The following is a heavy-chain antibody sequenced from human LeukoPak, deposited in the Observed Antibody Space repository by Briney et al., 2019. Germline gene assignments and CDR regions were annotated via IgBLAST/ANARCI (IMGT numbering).Heavy chain of an antibody. Sequence: GGSLRLSCAASGFTFSNYAVHWARQAPGKGLEWVALISDDGNNKYYTNSVKGRFTISRDNSKNTLYLQMNSLRAADTAVYYCAPHNLGAFCFQGPGAIVIVS. CDR1: GFTFSNYA. J-gene: IGHJ3*01. CDR3: APHNLGAFCF. V-gene: IGHV3-30-3*01. D-gene: IGHD1-1*01. CDR2: ISDDGNNK.